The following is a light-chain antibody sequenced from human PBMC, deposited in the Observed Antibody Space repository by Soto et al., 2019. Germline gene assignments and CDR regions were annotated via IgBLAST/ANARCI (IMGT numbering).Light chain of an antibody. CDR2: GVT. Sequence: QSALAQPASVSGSPGQSISISWTGSSSDIGTYNFVSWYQQHPGKAPKLLIFGVTNRPSGISDRFSGSKSGDTASLTISGLQTEDEADYYCSSYTSSNSLVFGTGTQLTVL. J-gene: IGLJ7*01. CDR3: SSYTSSNSLV. V-gene: IGLV2-14*01. CDR1: SSDIGTYNF.